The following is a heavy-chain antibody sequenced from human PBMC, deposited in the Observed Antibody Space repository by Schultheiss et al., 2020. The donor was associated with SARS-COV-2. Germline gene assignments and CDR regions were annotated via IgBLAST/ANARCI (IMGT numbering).Heavy chain of an antibody. V-gene: IGHV4-61*08. CDR3: ARAGGSGWLSWFDP. CDR1: GGSISSGGYY. Sequence: SETLSLTCTVSGGSISSGGYYWSWIRQHPGKGLEWIGYIYYSGNTNYNPSLKSRVTISVDTSKNQFSLKLSSVTAADTAVYYCARAGGSGWLSWFDPWGQGTLVTVSS. J-gene: IGHJ5*02. CDR2: IYYSGNT. D-gene: IGHD6-19*01.